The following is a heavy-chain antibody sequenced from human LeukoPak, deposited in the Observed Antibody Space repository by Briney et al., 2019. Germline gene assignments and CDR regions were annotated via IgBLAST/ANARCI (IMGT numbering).Heavy chain of an antibody. CDR3: AKSYDSSGYSQVDY. D-gene: IGHD3-22*01. J-gene: IGHJ4*02. CDR1: GSTFSTYA. Sequence: GGSLRLSCAASGSTFSTYAMSWVRQAPGKGLEWVSGISGSGGNTYYAHSVKGRFTISRDNSKNTLYLQMNSLRAEDTAVYYCAKSYDSSGYSQVDYWGQGTLVTVSS. V-gene: IGHV3-23*01. CDR2: ISGSGGNT.